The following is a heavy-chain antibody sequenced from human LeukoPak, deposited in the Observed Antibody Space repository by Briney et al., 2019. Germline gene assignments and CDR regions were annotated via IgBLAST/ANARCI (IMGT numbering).Heavy chain of an antibody. V-gene: IGHV3-23*01. Sequence: GGSLRLSCAASGFTFSSYGMSWVRQAPGKGLEWVSAISGSGATYIYYADSLRGRFTISRDSAKDSVSLQMDSLRAEDTAVYYCTRGRRFCGADCHSWFDSWGQGTLVTVSS. CDR3: TRGRRFCGADCHSWFDS. J-gene: IGHJ5*01. D-gene: IGHD2-21*02. CDR1: GFTFSSYG. CDR2: ISGSGATYI.